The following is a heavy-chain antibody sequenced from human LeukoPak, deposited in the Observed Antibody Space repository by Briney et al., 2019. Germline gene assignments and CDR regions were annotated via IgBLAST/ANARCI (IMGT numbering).Heavy chain of an antibody. CDR3: ARDRATASPWFDP. J-gene: IGHJ5*02. Sequence: SETLSPTCTVSGDSITNHYWRWIRQPPGRGLEWIGYVSHSGSTNYNPSLKSRVTISVDTSKNQLSLRLTSVTAADTAVYYCARDRATASPWFDPWGQGTLVTVSS. CDR2: VSHSGST. D-gene: IGHD5-24*01. V-gene: IGHV4-59*11. CDR1: GDSITNHY.